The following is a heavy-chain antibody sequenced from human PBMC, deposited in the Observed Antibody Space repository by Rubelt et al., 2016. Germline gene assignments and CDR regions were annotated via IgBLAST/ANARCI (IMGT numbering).Heavy chain of an antibody. CDR1: GYTFTNYG. Sequence: QVRLVQSGAEVKKPGASVKVSCKASGYTFTNYGISWVRQAPGQGLEWMGWISAYNGNTNYAQRVQGRVPMTTDTATSTAHMERRSRRPDDAAVDYCARASTDFWRGCTNPWGQGVLVTVAS. D-gene: IGHD3-3*01. CDR3: ARASTDFWRGCTNP. J-gene: IGHJ5*02. CDR2: ISAYNGNT. V-gene: IGHV1-18*01.